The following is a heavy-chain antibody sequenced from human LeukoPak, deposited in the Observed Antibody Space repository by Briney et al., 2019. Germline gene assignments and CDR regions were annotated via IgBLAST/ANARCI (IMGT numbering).Heavy chain of an antibody. D-gene: IGHD4-17*01. Sequence: PETLSLTCTVSGGSISSYYWSWIRQPPGKGLEWIGYIYYSGSTNYNPSLKSRVTISVDTSKNQFSLRLSSVTAADTAVYYCASTYGDSRFDYWGQGTLVTVSS. V-gene: IGHV4-59*08. CDR2: IYYSGST. CDR3: ASTYGDSRFDY. J-gene: IGHJ4*02. CDR1: GGSISSYY.